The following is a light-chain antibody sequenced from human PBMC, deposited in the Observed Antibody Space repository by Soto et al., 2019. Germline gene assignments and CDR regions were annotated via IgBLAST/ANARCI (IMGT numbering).Light chain of an antibody. CDR1: QSIGTS. V-gene: IGKV1-39*01. CDR2: TAS. CDR3: QQSYSPPWT. Sequence: DIQMTQSPFRAAWIGDRVTITVRASQSIGTSLNWYQQKPGKAPKLQIYTASTLQSGVPSRFSGSGSGTDFTLPISRLQPEAFATYFCQQSYSPPWTFGQGTKVDI. J-gene: IGKJ1*01.